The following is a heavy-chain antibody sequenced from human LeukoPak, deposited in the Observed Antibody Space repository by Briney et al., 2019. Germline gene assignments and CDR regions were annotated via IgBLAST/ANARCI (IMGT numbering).Heavy chain of an antibody. V-gene: IGHV1-2*02. Sequence: ASVKVSCKASGYTLTGYYMHWVRQAPGQGLEWMGWINPNSGGTNYAQKFQGRVTMTRDTSISTAYMELSRLRSDDTAVYYCARGYSGYDYADYWGQGTLVTVSS. CDR1: GYTLTGYY. CDR3: ARGYSGYDYADY. J-gene: IGHJ4*02. CDR2: INPNSGGT. D-gene: IGHD5-12*01.